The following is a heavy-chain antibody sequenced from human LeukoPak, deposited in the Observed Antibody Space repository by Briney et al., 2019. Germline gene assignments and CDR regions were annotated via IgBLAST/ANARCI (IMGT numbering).Heavy chain of an antibody. J-gene: IGHJ4*02. V-gene: IGHV4-31*03. CDR2: IYYSGSM. CDR3: ARRYYYGSGSYINI. D-gene: IGHD3-10*01. CDR1: GGPISSGRHY. Sequence: PSETLSLTCTISGGPISSGRHYWNWIRQRPGKGLDWIGFIYYSGSMYYNPSFKSRVTISVDTSKNQFSPKLSSVTAADTAVYYCARRYYYGSGSYINIWGQGTLVTVSS.